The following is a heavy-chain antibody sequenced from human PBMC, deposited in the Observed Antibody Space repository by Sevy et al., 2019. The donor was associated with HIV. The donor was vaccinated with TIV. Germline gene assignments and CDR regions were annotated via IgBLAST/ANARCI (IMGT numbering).Heavy chain of an antibody. CDR2: ISFDGSHK. CDR3: AKDSPEAGPFFDS. CDR1: GFTFTSYA. V-gene: IGHV3-30*02. Sequence: GGSLRLSCAASGFTFTSYAMHWVRQAPGKGLEWVSCISFDGSHKIYADSVKGRFTISRDYSKNTLYLQMNSLTVEDTAVYYCAKDSPEAGPFFDSWGQGTLVTVSS. J-gene: IGHJ4*02. D-gene: IGHD6-19*01.